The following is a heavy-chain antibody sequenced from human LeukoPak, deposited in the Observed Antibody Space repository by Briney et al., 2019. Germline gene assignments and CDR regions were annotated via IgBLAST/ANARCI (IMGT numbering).Heavy chain of an antibody. CDR1: GFPFSSYS. Sequence: GGSLRLSCVASGFPFSSYSMYWVRQAPGKGLQWVSYISDSSSTMNYEDSVKGRFTISRDNAKNSLFLQMNSLGADDTAVYYCAREHFTYYYYIAGCSKGTTVTVSS. V-gene: IGHV3-48*04. CDR3: AREHFTYYYYIAG. D-gene: IGHD3-3*02. CDR2: ISDSSSTM. J-gene: IGHJ6*03.